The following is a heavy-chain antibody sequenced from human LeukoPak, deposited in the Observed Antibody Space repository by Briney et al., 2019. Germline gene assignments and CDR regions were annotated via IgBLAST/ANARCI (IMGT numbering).Heavy chain of an antibody. V-gene: IGHV4-31*03. CDR2: IYYSGST. J-gene: IGHJ3*02. CDR3: ARGSIAAAGILHDDAFDI. D-gene: IGHD6-13*01. Sequence: SQTLSLTCTVSGGSISSGGYYWSWIRQHPGKGLEWIGYIYYSGSTYYNPSLESRVTISVDTSKNQFSLKLSSVTAADTAVYYCARGSIAAAGILHDDAFDIWGQGTMVTVSS. CDR1: GGSISSGGYY.